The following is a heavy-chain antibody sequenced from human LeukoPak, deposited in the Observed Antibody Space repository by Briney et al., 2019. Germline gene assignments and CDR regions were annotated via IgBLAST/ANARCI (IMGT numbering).Heavy chain of an antibody. D-gene: IGHD2-8*01. CDR3: ARLVYGNGWQIDY. J-gene: IGHJ4*02. Sequence: SDTLSLTCAVSGYSISSGNWWGWIRQPPGKGLEWMGCIYYSGTTYDSPSLKSRLTVSVDTSKNQFFLDLTSVTAADTAVYYCARLVYGNGWQIDYWGRGTLVTVSS. V-gene: IGHV4-28*01. CDR2: IYYSGTT. CDR1: GYSISSGNW.